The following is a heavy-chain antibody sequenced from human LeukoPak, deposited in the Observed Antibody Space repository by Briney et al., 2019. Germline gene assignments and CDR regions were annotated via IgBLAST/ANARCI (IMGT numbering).Heavy chain of an antibody. D-gene: IGHD6-13*01. CDR2: INHSGST. J-gene: IGHJ4*02. V-gene: IGHV4-39*07. CDR3: ARAYSSSWYVGYYFDY. Sequence: SETLSLTCTVSGGSISSSSYYWGWIRQPPGKGLEWIGEINHSGSTNYNPSLKSRVTISVDTSKNQFSLKLSSVTAADTAVYYCARAYSSSWYVGYYFDYWGQGTLVTVSS. CDR1: GGSISSSSYY.